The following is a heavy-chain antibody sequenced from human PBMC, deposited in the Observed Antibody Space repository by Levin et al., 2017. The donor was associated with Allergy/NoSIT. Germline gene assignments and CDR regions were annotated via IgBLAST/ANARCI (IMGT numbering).Heavy chain of an antibody. CDR2: IYHSGVT. J-gene: IGHJ5*02. D-gene: IGHD4-17*01. CDR1: GGSLSGNNW. Sequence: SETLSLTCAVTGGSLSGNNWWSWVRQSPGKGLESIGSIYHSGVTNYNPSLKSRVTISVDKSTNHISLTLTSVTAADTAVYYCARKATLTLTSWFDAWGQGTLVTVSS. V-gene: IGHV4-4*02. CDR3: ARKATLTLTSWFDA.